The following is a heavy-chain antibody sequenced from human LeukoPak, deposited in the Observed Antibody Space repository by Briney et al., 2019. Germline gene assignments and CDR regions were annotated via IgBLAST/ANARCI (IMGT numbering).Heavy chain of an antibody. D-gene: IGHD6-13*01. V-gene: IGHV4-39*07. CDR3: ARGQQLVRY. J-gene: IGHJ4*02. CDR2: IYYSGST. CDR1: GGSISSSSYY. Sequence: PETLSLTCTVSGGSISSSSYYWGWIRQPPGKGLEWIGSIYYSGSTYYNPSLKSRVTISVDTSKNQFSLKLSSVTAADTAVYYCARGQQLVRYWGQGTLVTVSS.